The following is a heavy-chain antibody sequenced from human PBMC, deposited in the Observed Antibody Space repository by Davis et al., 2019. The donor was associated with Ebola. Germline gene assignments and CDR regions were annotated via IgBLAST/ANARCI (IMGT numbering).Heavy chain of an antibody. J-gene: IGHJ3*02. CDR1: GFSFSTYT. Sequence: GESLKISCAASGFSFSTYTMTWVRQAPGKGLEWVSSISIGSAFIYYADSVKGRFTVSRDNAKNSLSLQMDSLRVEDTAVYYCAGGESGWDASDIWGRGTMVTVSS. CDR3: AGGESGWDASDI. CDR2: ISIGSAFI. D-gene: IGHD6-19*01. V-gene: IGHV3-21*01.